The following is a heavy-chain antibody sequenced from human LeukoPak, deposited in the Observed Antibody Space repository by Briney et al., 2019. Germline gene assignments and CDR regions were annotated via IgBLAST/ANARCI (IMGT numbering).Heavy chain of an antibody. CDR2: IWSGGNNK. V-gene: IGHV3-33*01. CDR3: ARNREVGATFEYYFDY. D-gene: IGHD1-26*01. Sequence: PGRSLRLSRAASGFTFSRYGMHWVRQAPGKGLEWVAVIWSGGNNKYYADSVKGRFTISRDNSKNTLFLQMNSLRAEDTAVYYCARNREVGATFEYYFDYWGQGTLVTVSS. J-gene: IGHJ4*02. CDR1: GFTFSRYG.